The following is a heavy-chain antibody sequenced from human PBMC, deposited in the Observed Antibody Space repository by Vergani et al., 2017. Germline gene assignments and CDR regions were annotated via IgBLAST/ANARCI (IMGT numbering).Heavy chain of an antibody. J-gene: IGHJ6*02. D-gene: IGHD3-10*01. CDR1: GGSISSGGYS. Sequence: QLQLQESGSGLVKPSQTLSLTCAVSGGSISSGGYSWSWIRQPPGKGLEWIGYIYHSGSTYYNPSLKSRVTISVDRSKNQFSLKLSSVTAADTAVYYCARLAIGGSGSYYTPNYGMDVWGQGTTVTVSS. CDR3: ARLAIGGSGSYYTPNYGMDV. CDR2: IYHSGST. V-gene: IGHV4-30-2*01.